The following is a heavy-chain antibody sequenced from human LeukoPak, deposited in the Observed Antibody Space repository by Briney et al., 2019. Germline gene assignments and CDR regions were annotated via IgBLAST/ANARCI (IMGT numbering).Heavy chain of an antibody. J-gene: IGHJ4*02. CDR3: ARDQQWLVLYYFDY. Sequence: ASVKVSCKASGYTFTGYYMHWVRQAPGQGLEWMGWINPNSGGPNYAQKFQGRVTMTRDTSISTAYMELSRLRSDDTAVYYCARDQQWLVLYYFDYWGQGTLVTVSS. CDR2: INPNSGGP. CDR1: GYTFTGYY. V-gene: IGHV1-2*02. D-gene: IGHD6-19*01.